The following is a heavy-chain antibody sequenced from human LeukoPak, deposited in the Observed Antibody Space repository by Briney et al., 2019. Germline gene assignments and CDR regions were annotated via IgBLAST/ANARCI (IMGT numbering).Heavy chain of an antibody. CDR2: ISYDGSNK. J-gene: IGHJ5*02. CDR3: AKSGGDCSGDSCYLIWFDP. D-gene: IGHD2-15*01. Sequence: PGGSLRLSCAASGFTFSSSWMTWVRQAPGKGLEWVAVISYDGSNKYYADSVKGRFTISRDNSKNTLYLEMNSLRTEDTAVYYCAKSGGDCSGDSCYLIWFDPWGQGTLVTVSS. CDR1: GFTFSSSW. V-gene: IGHV3-30*18.